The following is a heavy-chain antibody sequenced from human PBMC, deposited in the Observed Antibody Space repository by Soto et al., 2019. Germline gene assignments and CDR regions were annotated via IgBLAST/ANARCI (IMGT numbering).Heavy chain of an antibody. D-gene: IGHD2-15*01. Sequence: GGSLRLSCAASGFTFSSYAMSWVRQAPGKGLEWVSAISGSGGSTYYADSVKGRFTISRDNSKNTLYLQMNSLRAEDTAVYYCAKEGRYCSGGSCYSGGGYFDYWGQGT. CDR3: AKEGRYCSGGSCYSGGGYFDY. CDR2: ISGSGGST. CDR1: GFTFSSYA. V-gene: IGHV3-23*01. J-gene: IGHJ4*02.